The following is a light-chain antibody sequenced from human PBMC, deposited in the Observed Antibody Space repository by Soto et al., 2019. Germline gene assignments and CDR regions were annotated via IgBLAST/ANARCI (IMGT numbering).Light chain of an antibody. CDR1: SSDVGGYNY. CDR3: SSFAGNNNLV. Sequence: QSALTQPPSASGSPGQSVTISCTGNSSDVGGYNYVSWYQQHPGKAPKLMISEVSKRPSGVPDRFSGSKSGNTASLTVSGLQAEDEADYYCSSFAGNNNLVFGGGTQLTVL. V-gene: IGLV2-8*01. CDR2: EVS. J-gene: IGLJ2*01.